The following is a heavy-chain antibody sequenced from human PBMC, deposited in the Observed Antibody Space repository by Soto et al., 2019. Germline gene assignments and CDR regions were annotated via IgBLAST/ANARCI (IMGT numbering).Heavy chain of an antibody. J-gene: IGHJ6*02. Sequence: QVQLVQSGAEVKKPGASVKVSCKASGYTFTSYGVCCVRQAPGQGLVWMGWISGYNGNKSYAQNLQGRVTMNTDTTTSTAYMELRSLRSDDTDVYYCARAGKYYYGSGSPYYYGMDVWGQGITVTVSS. CDR2: ISGYNGNK. CDR3: ARAGKYYYGSGSPYYYGMDV. CDR1: GYTFTSYG. V-gene: IGHV1-18*04. D-gene: IGHD3-10*01.